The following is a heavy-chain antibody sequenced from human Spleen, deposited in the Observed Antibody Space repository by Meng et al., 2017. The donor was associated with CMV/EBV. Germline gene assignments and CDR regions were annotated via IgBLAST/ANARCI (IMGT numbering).Heavy chain of an antibody. D-gene: IGHD2/OR15-2a*01. V-gene: IGHV3-48*04. CDR3: ARARIP. CDR2: ISRDSTTT. CDR1: GFTFDDYG. J-gene: IGHJ5*02. Sequence: GGSLRLSCAASGFTFDDYGMTWVRQAPGKGLEWVSYISRDSTTTYYADSVKGRFNISRDNAKNSLYLQMKSLKVDDTAVYYCARARIPWGQGTLVTVSS.